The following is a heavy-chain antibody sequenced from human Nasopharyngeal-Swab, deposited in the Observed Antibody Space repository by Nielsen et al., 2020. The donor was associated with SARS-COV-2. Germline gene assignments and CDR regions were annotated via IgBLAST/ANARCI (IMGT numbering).Heavy chain of an antibody. CDR3: ARGRGTRSYFDY. CDR2: IYYSGST. Sequence: SETLSLTCTVSGGSISSYYWSWIRQPPGKGLEWIGYIYYSGSTNYNPSLKSRVTISVDTSKNQLSLKLTSVTAADTAVYYCARGRGTRSYFDYWGQGTLVTVSS. D-gene: IGHD3/OR15-3a*01. CDR1: GGSISSYY. J-gene: IGHJ4*02. V-gene: IGHV4-59*01.